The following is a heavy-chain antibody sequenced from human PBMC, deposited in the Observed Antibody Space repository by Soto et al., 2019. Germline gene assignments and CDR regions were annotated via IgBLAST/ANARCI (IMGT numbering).Heavy chain of an antibody. J-gene: IGHJ4*02. CDR3: ARDRVEARDDC. CDR1: GYTFTSYD. D-gene: IGHD3-3*01. Sequence: ASVKFSWKASGYTFTSYDISWVRQAPGQGLEWMGWISAYNGNTNYAQKLQARVTMTTXTXXSXXXMXLRXLRXDDTAVYYCARDRVEARDDCWGQGTLVTVSS. V-gene: IGHV1-18*01. CDR2: ISAYNGNT.